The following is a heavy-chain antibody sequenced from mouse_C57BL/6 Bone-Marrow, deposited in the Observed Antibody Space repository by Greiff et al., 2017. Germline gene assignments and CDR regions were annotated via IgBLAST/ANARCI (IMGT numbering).Heavy chain of an antibody. CDR1: GYTFTSYT. CDR2: INPSSGYT. CDR3: ARLVIYYYGSSWGDFDY. Sequence: VKLQQSGAELARPGASVKMSCKASGYTFTSYTMHWVKQRPGQGLEWIGYINPSSGYTKYNQKFKDKATLTADQSSSTAYMQLSSLTSEDSAVYYCARLVIYYYGSSWGDFDYWGQGTTLTVSS. V-gene: IGHV1-4*01. D-gene: IGHD1-1*01. J-gene: IGHJ2*01.